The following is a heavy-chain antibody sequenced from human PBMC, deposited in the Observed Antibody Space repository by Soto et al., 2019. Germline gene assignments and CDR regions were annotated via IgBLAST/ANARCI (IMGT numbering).Heavy chain of an antibody. CDR2: IYPGDSDT. V-gene: IGHV5-51*01. D-gene: IGHD3-10*01. J-gene: IGHJ4*02. CDR1: GYNFISFW. Sequence: GESLKISCXTSGYNFISFWIAWVRQMPGKGLEWMGLIYPGDSDTTYSPAFQGQVTISVDRSTKTAYLQWSSLKASDTAMYYCARQAYYGSGTYYSDSWGQGTLVTVSS. CDR3: ARQAYYGSGTYYSDS.